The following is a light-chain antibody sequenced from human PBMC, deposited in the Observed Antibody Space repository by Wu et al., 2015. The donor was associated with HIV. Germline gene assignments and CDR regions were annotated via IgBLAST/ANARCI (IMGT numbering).Light chain of an antibody. V-gene: IGKV3-20*01. Sequence: EIVLTQSPGTLSLSPGEEAPSSSQGRRQSVMYADYLAWYQQKPGQAPRLLIYATSNRATGIPDRISGSGSGTLFTLTISRLEPEDSAVYFCQQYVSSPTFGQGTRL. CDR1: QSVMYADY. CDR3: QQYVSSPT. CDR2: ATS. J-gene: IGKJ5*01.